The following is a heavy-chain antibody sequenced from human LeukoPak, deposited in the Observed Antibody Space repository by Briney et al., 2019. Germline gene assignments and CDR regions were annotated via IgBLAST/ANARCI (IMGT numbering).Heavy chain of an antibody. CDR1: GFTFSDYY. Sequence: GGSLRLSCAASGFTFSDYYMSWIRQAPGKGLEWVSYISSSGSTIYYADSVKGRLTISRDNAKNSLYLQMNSLRAEDTAVYYCARDRSIYYYGMDVWGQGTTVTVSS. J-gene: IGHJ6*02. CDR2: ISSSGSTI. V-gene: IGHV3-11*01. CDR3: ARDRSIYYYGMDV. D-gene: IGHD2-21*01.